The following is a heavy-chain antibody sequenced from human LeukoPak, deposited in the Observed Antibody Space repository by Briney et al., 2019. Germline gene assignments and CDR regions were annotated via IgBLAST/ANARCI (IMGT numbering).Heavy chain of an antibody. CDR1: GYTFTSYD. D-gene: IGHD5-12*01. CDR2: MNPNSGNA. CDR3: ARLTITLYYYYGMDV. J-gene: IGHJ6*02. Sequence: ASVKVSCKASGYTFTSYDINWVRQATGQGLEWMGWMNPNSGNAGYAQKFQGRVTMTRNTSISTAYMELSSLRSEDTAVYYCARLTITLYYYYGMDVWGQGTTVTVSS. V-gene: IGHV1-8*01.